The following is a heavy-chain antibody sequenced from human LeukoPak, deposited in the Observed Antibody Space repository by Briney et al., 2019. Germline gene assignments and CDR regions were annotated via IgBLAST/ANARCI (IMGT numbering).Heavy chain of an antibody. V-gene: IGHV3-21*01. CDR3: ARDSAIFGVATSDAFDI. J-gene: IGHJ3*02. Sequence: GGSLRLSCAASGFTFSSYSMNWVRQAPGKGLEWVSSISSSSSYVYYADSVKGRLTISRDNAKNSLYLQMNSLRAEDTAVYYCARDSAIFGVATSDAFDIWGQGTMVTVSS. D-gene: IGHD3-3*01. CDR1: GFTFSSYS. CDR2: ISSSSSYV.